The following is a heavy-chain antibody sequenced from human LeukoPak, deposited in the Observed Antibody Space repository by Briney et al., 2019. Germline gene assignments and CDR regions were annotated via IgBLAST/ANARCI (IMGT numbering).Heavy chain of an antibody. V-gene: IGHV1-46*03. CDR3: ARDGATNYYYMVV. D-gene: IGHD3-16*01. J-gene: IGHJ6*03. Sequence: ASVKVSCKACGYTFTSYYMHWVRQAPGQGLEWMGIINPSGGSTSYAQKFQGRVTMTRDTSTSTVYMELSSLRSEDTAVYYCARDGATNYYYMVVWGKGTTVTVSS. CDR1: GYTFTSYY. CDR2: INPSGGST.